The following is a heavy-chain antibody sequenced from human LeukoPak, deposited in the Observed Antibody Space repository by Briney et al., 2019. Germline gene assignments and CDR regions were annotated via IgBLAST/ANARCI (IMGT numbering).Heavy chain of an antibody. CDR2: MNPNSGNT. V-gene: IGHV1-8*01. Sequence: EASVKVSCKASGYTFTSYDINRVRQATGQGLEWMGWMNPNSGNTGYAQKFQGRVTMTRNTSISTAYMELSSLRSEDTAVYYCARVAVAGTGEYYYYYGMDVWGQGTTVTVSS. J-gene: IGHJ6*02. CDR3: ARVAVAGTGEYYYYYGMDV. CDR1: GYTFTSYD. D-gene: IGHD6-19*01.